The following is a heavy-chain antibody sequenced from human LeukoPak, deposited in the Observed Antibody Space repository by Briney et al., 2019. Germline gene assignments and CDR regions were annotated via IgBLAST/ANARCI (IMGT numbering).Heavy chain of an antibody. V-gene: IGHV3-11*05. D-gene: IGHD6-19*01. CDR3: ARGAFRFITVAGYFDY. CDR1: GFTFSDYY. CDR2: ISSSGTYT. Sequence: QPGGSLRLSCAASGFTFSDYYMNWIRQAPGKGLEWVSFISSSGTYTNFADSVKGRFTISRDNAKNSLYLQMNSLRAEDTAVYYCARGAFRFITVAGYFDYWGQGTLVTVSS. J-gene: IGHJ4*02.